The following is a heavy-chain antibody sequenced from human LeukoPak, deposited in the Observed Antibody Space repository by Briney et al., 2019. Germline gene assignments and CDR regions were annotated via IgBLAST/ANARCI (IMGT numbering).Heavy chain of an antibody. CDR1: GFTFSSYA. D-gene: IGHD2-15*01. CDR3: AKALCSGGTCYRFDY. CDR2: ISGSGGST. Sequence: GGSLRLSCAASGFTFSSYAMSWVRQAPGKGLEWVSAISGSGGSTYYADSVKGRFTISRDNSKNTLYLQMNSLRAEDTAVYYCAKALCSGGTCYRFDYWGQGTLVTVSS. J-gene: IGHJ4*02. V-gene: IGHV3-23*01.